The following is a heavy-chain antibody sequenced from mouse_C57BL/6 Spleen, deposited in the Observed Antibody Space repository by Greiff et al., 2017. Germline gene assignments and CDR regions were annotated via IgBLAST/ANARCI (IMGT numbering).Heavy chain of an antibody. CDR3: ARERTTVDYAMDY. D-gene: IGHD1-1*01. Sequence: EVQLVESGGGLVKPGGSLKLSCAASGFTFSDYGMHWVRQAPEKGLEWVAYISSGSSTIYYADTVKGRFTISRDNAKNTLFLQMTSLRSEDTAMYYCARERTTVDYAMDYWGQGTSVTVSS. J-gene: IGHJ4*01. CDR2: ISSGSSTI. CDR1: GFTFSDYG. V-gene: IGHV5-17*01.